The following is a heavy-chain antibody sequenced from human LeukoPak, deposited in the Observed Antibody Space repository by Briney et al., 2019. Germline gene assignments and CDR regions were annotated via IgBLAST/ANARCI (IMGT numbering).Heavy chain of an antibody. J-gene: IGHJ4*02. CDR3: VRDQEAFDY. V-gene: IGHV1-46*01. CDR1: GYSFTSDY. Sequence: GASVKVSCKASGYSFTSDYIHWVRQAPGQGLEWMGMIYPSDGSTSYAQKFQGRVTVTRDTSTSTVHMELSGLRSEDTAVYYCVRDQEAFDYWGQGTLVTVSS. CDR2: IYPSDGST.